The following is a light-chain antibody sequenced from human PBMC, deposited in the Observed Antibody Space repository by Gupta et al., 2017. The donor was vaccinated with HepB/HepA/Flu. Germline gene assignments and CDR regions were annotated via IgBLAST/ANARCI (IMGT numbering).Light chain of an antibody. Sequence: DTVMTQSPLSLRVSPGEPASISCRSSQSLLHSNGYNYLDWYLQKPGQSPQLLIYLGSTRDSGVPDRFSGSGSGTDFTLKISRVEAEDVGVYYCMQDLQTPLTFGGGTKVEIK. CDR2: LGS. CDR1: QSLLHSNGYNY. CDR3: MQDLQTPLT. J-gene: IGKJ4*01. V-gene: IGKV2-28*01.